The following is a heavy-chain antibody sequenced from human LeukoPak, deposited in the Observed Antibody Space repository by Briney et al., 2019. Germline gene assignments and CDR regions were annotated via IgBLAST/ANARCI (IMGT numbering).Heavy chain of an antibody. CDR3: ARRFYYYDSDGKGCYFDL. Sequence: GESLQISCKGSGSRFTNYWIGWVRQMPGKGLEWMGIIYPGDSDTRYSPSFQGQVTISADKSISTAYLQWNSLKASDTAIYYCARRFYYYDSDGKGCYFDLWGRGTLVTVSS. V-gene: IGHV5-51*01. CDR1: GSRFTNYW. CDR2: IYPGDSDT. D-gene: IGHD3-22*01. J-gene: IGHJ2*01.